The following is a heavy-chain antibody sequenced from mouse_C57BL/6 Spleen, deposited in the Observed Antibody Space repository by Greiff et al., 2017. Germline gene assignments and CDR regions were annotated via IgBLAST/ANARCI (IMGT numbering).Heavy chain of an antibody. CDR2: IRSKSSNYAT. CDR3: VRDRYYGSSYGYFDV. Sequence: EVKVVESGGGLVQPKGSLKLSCAASGFTFNTYAMHWVRQAPGKGLEWVARIRSKSSNYATYYADSVKDRFTISRDDSQSMLYLQMNNLKTEDTAMYYCVRDRYYGSSYGYFDVCGTGTAVTVSS. J-gene: IGHJ1*03. V-gene: IGHV10-3*01. D-gene: IGHD1-1*01. CDR1: GFTFNTYA.